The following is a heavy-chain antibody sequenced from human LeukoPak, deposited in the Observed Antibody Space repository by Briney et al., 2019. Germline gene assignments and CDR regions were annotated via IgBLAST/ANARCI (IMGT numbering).Heavy chain of an antibody. D-gene: IGHD2-2*01. CDR1: GGSISSYY. V-gene: IGHV4-59*01. Sequence: PSETLSLTCTVSGGSISSYYWSWIRQPPGKGLEWIGYIYYSGSTNYNPSLKSRVTISVDTSKSQFSLRLSSVTAADTAVYYCARRSPANWFDPWGQGTLVTVSS. CDR3: ARRSPANWFDP. CDR2: IYYSGST. J-gene: IGHJ5*02.